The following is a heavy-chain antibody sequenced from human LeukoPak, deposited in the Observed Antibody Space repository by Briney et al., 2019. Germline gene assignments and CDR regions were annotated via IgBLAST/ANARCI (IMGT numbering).Heavy chain of an antibody. CDR3: ARGSGTYSIYFDY. CDR2: IYTSGST. V-gene: IGHV4-61*02. D-gene: IGHD3-10*01. CDR1: GGSISSGSYY. Sequence: SETLSLTCTVSGGSISSGSYYWSWIRQPAGKGLEWIGRIYTSGSTNYNPSLKSRVTISVDTSKNQFSLKLSSVTAADTAVYYCARGSGTYSIYFDYWGQGTLVTVSS. J-gene: IGHJ4*02.